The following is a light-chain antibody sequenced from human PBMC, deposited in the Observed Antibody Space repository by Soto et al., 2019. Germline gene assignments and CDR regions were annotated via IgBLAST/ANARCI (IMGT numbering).Light chain of an antibody. CDR2: DVN. CDR3: TSWTTSTTMI. Sequence: QSALTQPASVSGSPGQSITISCTGTSSDIGAYNFVSWYQQHPGKAPKLMLYDVNIRPSGVSNLFSGSKSGNTASLTISGLQAEDEAEYYCTSWTTSTTMIFGGGTKLTVL. CDR1: SSDIGAYNF. J-gene: IGLJ2*01. V-gene: IGLV2-14*03.